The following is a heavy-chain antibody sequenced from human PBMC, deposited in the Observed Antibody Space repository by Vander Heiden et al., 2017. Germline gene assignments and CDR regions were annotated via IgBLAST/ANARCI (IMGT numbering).Heavy chain of an antibody. Sequence: QLQLQESGPVRVKPSETLSLTCIVAGGSTSSSRSSWGWIRQPPGKGLEWIGTIYYSGSTYYTPSRKSRVTISVDTSKNQFSLKLNSVTAPDLAVYYCARHRRYSSVWYPNWFDPWGQGPLVTVSS. CDR2: IYYSGST. CDR1: GGSTSSSRSS. V-gene: IGHV4-39*01. CDR3: ARHRRYSSVWYPNWFDP. D-gene: IGHD6-19*01. J-gene: IGHJ5*02.